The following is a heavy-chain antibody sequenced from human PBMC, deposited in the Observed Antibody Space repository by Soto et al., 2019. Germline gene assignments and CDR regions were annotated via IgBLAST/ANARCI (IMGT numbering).Heavy chain of an antibody. V-gene: IGHV1-3*01. CDR3: ARGSGSGYLDY. CDR1: GYTFTSYA. J-gene: IGHJ4*02. D-gene: IGHD3-22*01. CDR2: INAGNGNT. Sequence: GASVKVSCKASGYTFTSYAMHWVRQAPGQRLEWMGWINAGNGNTKYSQKFQGGVTMTRDTSINTAYMELSRLRSDDTAVYYRARGSGSGYLDYWGQGILVTVSS.